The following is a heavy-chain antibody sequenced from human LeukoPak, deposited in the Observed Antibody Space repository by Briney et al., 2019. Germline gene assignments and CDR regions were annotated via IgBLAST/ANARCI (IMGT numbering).Heavy chain of an antibody. J-gene: IGHJ6*02. CDR3: ARMYYYDSSGYFDYYYGMDV. CDR1: GGSISSGSYY. D-gene: IGHD3-22*01. Sequence: SETLSLTCTVSGGSISSGSYYWSWIRQPAGKGLEWIGRIYTSGSTNYNPSLKSRVTISVDTSKNQFSLKLSSVTAADTAVYYCARMYYYDSSGYFDYYYGMDVWGQGTTVTVSS. CDR2: IYTSGST. V-gene: IGHV4-61*02.